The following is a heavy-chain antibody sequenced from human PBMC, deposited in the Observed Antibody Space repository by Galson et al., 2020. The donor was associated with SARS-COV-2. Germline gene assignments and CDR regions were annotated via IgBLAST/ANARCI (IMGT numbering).Heavy chain of an antibody. V-gene: IGHV3-48*03. CDR3: ATGDVWFES. CDR2: ISMSGITI. D-gene: IGHD7-27*01. J-gene: IGHJ5*01. CDR1: GLTFSNTE. Sequence: GGSLRLSCAASGLTFSNTEMNWVRQAPGKGLAWLSYISMSGITIYYADSVKGRFTISRDNAENSLYLQMNSLRAEDTGIYYCATGDVWFESWGQGTLVTVS.